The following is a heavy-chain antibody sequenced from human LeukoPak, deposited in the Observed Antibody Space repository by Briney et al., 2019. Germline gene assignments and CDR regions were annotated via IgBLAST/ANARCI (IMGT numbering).Heavy chain of an antibody. CDR1: GFTVSSNY. CDR2: IYSGGST. J-gene: IGHJ6*02. Sequence: GGSLRLSCAASGFTVSSNYMSWVRQAPGKGLEWVSVIYSGGSTYYADSVKGRFTISRDNSKNTLYLQMNSLRAEDTAVYYCATSTVTDYYYYYGMDVCGQGTTVTVSS. V-gene: IGHV3-66*01. CDR3: ATSTVTDYYYYYGMDV. D-gene: IGHD4-17*01.